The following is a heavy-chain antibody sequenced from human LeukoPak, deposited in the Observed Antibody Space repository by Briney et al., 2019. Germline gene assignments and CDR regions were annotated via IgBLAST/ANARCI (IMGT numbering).Heavy chain of an antibody. V-gene: IGHV3-23*01. CDR3: AKDWYDH. CDR1: GFTFSSYA. CDR2: IGGSGSGT. J-gene: IGHJ5*02. Sequence: PGGSLRLSCAASGFTFSSYAMIWVRQAPGKGLEWVSVIGGSGSGTHYANSVKGRFTISRDNSKNTVYLQMNILSAEDTAVYYCAKDWYDHWGQGTLVTVSS.